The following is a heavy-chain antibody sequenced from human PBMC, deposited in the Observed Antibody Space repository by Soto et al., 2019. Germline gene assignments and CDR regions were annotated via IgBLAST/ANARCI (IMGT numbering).Heavy chain of an antibody. CDR2: AYFSGGNT. CDR1: GDSMRGYHFY. CDR3: EYWSSSAWIDY. D-gene: IGHD6-25*01. J-gene: IGHJ4*02. V-gene: IGHV4-39*01. Sequence: SETLSLTCSVSGDSMRGYHFYWGWIRQAPGKGLEWIGSAYFSGGNTYYSPSLKSRVSISVDTSKNEFSLRLTSLNAADTAVYFCEYWSSSAWIDYWGQGTLVTVSS.